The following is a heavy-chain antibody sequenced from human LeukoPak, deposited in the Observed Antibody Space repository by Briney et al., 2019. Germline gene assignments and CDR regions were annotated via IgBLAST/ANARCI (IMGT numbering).Heavy chain of an antibody. CDR3: APRRVAADKGFDY. D-gene: IGHD6-19*01. Sequence: GASVRVSCKPSGYTFSGFYIHWVRQAPGQGLEWMGWISPNSGGTDYAQRFQGRVTMTRDTSITTAYMELSSLRSDDTAVYYCAPRRVAADKGFDYWGQGTLVTVSS. J-gene: IGHJ4*02. CDR1: GYTFSGFY. CDR2: ISPNSGGT. V-gene: IGHV1-2*02.